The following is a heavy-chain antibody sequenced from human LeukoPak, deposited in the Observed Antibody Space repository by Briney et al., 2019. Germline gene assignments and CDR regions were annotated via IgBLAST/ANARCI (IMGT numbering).Heavy chain of an antibody. CDR3: AKDTGPDRALELFDI. V-gene: IGHV3-30*04. D-gene: IGHD1-26*01. CDR2: ISNDGSNK. J-gene: IGHJ3*02. Sequence: GKSLRLSCAASGFTFSGYPIHWVRQAPGKGLEWVAVISNDGSNKYYADSVKGRFTISRDNSKNTLYLQMNSLRAEDTAVYYCAKDTGPDRALELFDIWGQGTMVTVSS. CDR1: GFTFSGYP.